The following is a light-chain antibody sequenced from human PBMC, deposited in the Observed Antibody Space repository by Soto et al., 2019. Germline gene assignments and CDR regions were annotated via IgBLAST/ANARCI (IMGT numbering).Light chain of an antibody. J-gene: IGKJ1*01. Sequence: EIVLIQSPGTLSLSPGERATLSCRASQTLRRTYIAWYQQKPGQAPRVLIYGASKRATGIPDRFSGSGSGTDFTLTISSLQPEDFATYYCQQSYSTPPTFGQGTKVDI. CDR1: QTLRRTY. CDR2: GAS. V-gene: IGKV3-20*01. CDR3: QQSYSTPPT.